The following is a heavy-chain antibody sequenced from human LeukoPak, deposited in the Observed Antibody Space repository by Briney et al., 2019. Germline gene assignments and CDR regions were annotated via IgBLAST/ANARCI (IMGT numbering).Heavy chain of an antibody. V-gene: IGHV3-7*01. D-gene: IGHD6-19*01. Sequence: GGSLRLSCAASGYTFNNYWMSWVRQAPGKGLEWVANIKQDGSEKYYVDSVKGRFTISRDNAKNSLYLQMNSLRAEDTAVYYCARGFRGWYAEGFDYWGQGTVVTVSS. CDR3: ARGFRGWYAEGFDY. CDR2: IKQDGSEK. J-gene: IGHJ4*02. CDR1: GYTFNNYW.